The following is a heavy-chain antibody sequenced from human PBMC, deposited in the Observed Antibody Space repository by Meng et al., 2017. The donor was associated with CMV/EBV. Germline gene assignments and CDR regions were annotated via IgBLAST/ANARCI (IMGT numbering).Heavy chain of an antibody. V-gene: IGHV3-48*03. CDR1: GFTFSSYE. J-gene: IGHJ6*02. CDR2: ISSSGSTI. CDR3: ARVPIYCSSTSCYVPYNYYYYYGMDV. D-gene: IGHD2-2*01. Sequence: GESLKISCAASGFTFSSYEMNWGRQAPGKGLEWVSYISSSGSTIYYADSVKGRFTISRDNAKNSLYLQMNRLRAEDTAVYYCARVPIYCSSTSCYVPYNYYYYYGMDVWGQGTTVTVSS.